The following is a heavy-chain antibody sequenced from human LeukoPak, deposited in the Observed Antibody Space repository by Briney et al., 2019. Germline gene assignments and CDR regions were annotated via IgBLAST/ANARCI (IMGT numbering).Heavy chain of an antibody. Sequence: SETLSLTCAVYGGSFSGYYWSWIRQPPGKGLEWIGEINHSGSTNYNPSLKSRVTISVDTSKNQFSLKLSSVTAADTAVYYCARGTAGDYYDSSGSKSYYFDYWGQGTLATVSS. V-gene: IGHV4-34*01. CDR1: GGSFSGYY. CDR3: ARGTAGDYYDSSGSKSYYFDY. CDR2: INHSGST. J-gene: IGHJ4*02. D-gene: IGHD3-22*01.